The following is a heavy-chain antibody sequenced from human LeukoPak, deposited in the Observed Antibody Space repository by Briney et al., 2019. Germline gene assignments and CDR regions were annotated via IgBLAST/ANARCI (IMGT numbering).Heavy chain of an antibody. CDR3: ARHPEGEFNFDY. CDR1: GYRFTSYW. D-gene: IGHD3-10*01. J-gene: IGHJ4*02. V-gene: IGHV5-51*01. Sequence: GGSLKTSFKGSGYRFTSYWIGWGRQIPGKGLEGMGIIYPGDSDTRYSPSFQGQVTISADKSISTAYLQWSSLKASDTAMYYCARHPEGEFNFDYWGQGTLVTVSS. CDR2: IYPGDSDT.